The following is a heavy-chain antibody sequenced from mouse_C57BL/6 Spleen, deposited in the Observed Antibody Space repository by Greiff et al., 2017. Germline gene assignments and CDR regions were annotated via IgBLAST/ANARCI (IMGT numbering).Heavy chain of an antibody. J-gene: IGHJ2*01. CDR2: IDPSDSYT. CDR1: GYTFTSYW. CDR3: ASQGLLFDY. Sequence: QVQLKQPGAELVRPGTSVKLSCKASGYTFTSYWMHWVKQRPGQGLEWIGVIDPSDSYTNYNQKFKGKATLTVDTSSSTAYMQLSSLTSEDSAVYYCASQGLLFDYWGQGTTLTVSS. D-gene: IGHD1-1*01. V-gene: IGHV1-59*01.